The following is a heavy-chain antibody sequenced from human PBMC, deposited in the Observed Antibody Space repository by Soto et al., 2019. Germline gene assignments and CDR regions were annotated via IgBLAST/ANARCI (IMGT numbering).Heavy chain of an antibody. V-gene: IGHV3-7*01. CDR2: IKHDGSEK. CDR1: GFTFSSFW. Sequence: VGSLRLSCAASGFTFSSFWMTWVRQAPGKGLEWVANIKHDGSEKYYVESVKGRFTISRDNARNSLFLEMKSLRSEDTAVYSCVRDRSGSYLEGFDYWGQGTLVTVSS. J-gene: IGHJ4*02. D-gene: IGHD1-26*01. CDR3: VRDRSGSYLEGFDY.